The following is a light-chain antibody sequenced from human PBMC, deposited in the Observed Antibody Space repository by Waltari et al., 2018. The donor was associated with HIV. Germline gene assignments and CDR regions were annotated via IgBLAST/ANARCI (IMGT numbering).Light chain of an antibody. CDR2: DAS. Sequence: EILMTQSPATLSVSPGERATLSCRTSQTIRSNVAWYQQKPGQDARLLLYDASTRATGSPARLSGSGSGTEFTLTITSLQSEDFAVYYCQQYNNWPPITFGQGTRLEIK. CDR3: QQYNNWPPIT. V-gene: IGKV3-15*01. CDR1: QTIRSN. J-gene: IGKJ5*01.